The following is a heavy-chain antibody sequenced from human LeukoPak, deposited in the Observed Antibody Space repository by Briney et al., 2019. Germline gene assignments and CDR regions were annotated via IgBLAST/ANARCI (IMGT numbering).Heavy chain of an antibody. V-gene: IGHV1-18*01. D-gene: IGHD6-6*01. CDR3: ARDLVYSSSSRPDY. Sequence: ASVKVSCKASGYTFTSYGISWVRQAPGQGLEWMGWISAYNGNTNYAQKLQGRVTMTTDTSTSTAYMELSRLRSDDTAVYYCARDLVYSSSSRPDYWGQGTLVTVSS. J-gene: IGHJ4*02. CDR1: GYTFTSYG. CDR2: ISAYNGNT.